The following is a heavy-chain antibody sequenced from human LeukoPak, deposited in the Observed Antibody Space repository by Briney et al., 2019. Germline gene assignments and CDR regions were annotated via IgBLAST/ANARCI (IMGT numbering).Heavy chain of an antibody. V-gene: IGHV3-30*02. CDR2: IQYDGSNE. CDR3: AKDRCSNGIGCYYYYMDV. D-gene: IGHD2-8*01. CDR1: GFTFSSYW. J-gene: IGHJ6*03. Sequence: GGSLRLSCAASGFTFSSYWMSWVRQAPGKGLEWVAYIQYDGSNEQYAHSVKGRFRISRDSSKNILYLQMNSLRAEDTAVYYCAKDRCSNGIGCYYYYMDVWGKGTTVTISS.